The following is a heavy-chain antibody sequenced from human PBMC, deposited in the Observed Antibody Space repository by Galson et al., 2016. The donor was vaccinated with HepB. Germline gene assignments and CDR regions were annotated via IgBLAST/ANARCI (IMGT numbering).Heavy chain of an antibody. D-gene: IGHD2-21*02. V-gene: IGHV3-30*18. J-gene: IGHJ4*02. CDR2: ISYDGSDK. CDR3: AKVCGGDCPESDD. Sequence: SLRLSCAASGFIFSNYGMHWVRQAPGKGLEWVTVISYDGSDKYYADSVKGRFTISRDNSKNTVHLQMNSLRPEDTAVYYCAKVCGGDCPESDDWGQGTLVAVSS. CDR1: GFIFSNYG.